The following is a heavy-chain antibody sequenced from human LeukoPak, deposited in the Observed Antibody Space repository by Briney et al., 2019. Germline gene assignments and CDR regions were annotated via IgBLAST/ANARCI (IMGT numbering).Heavy chain of an antibody. CDR3: ARDKYVATHYRYYYYGMDV. Sequence: ASVKVSCKASGGTFSSYAISWVRQAPGQGLEWMGGITPIFGTANYAQKFQGRVTITADESTSTAYMELSSLRSEDTAVYYCARDKYVATHYRYYYYGMDVWGQGTTVTVSS. D-gene: IGHD5-12*01. J-gene: IGHJ6*02. V-gene: IGHV1-69*13. CDR1: GGTFSSYA. CDR2: ITPIFGTA.